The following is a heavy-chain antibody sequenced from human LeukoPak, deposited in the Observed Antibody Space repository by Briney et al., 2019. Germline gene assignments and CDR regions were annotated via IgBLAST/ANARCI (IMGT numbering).Heavy chain of an antibody. CDR2: IKSKTDGGTT. CDR1: GFTFSNAW. CDR3: TTSGRDIVVVVHDDY. J-gene: IGHJ4*02. D-gene: IGHD2-15*01. Sequence: PGGSLRLSCAASGFTFSNAWMSWVRQAPGKGLEWVGRIKSKTDGGTTDYAAPVKGRFTISRDDSKNTLYLQMNSLKTEDTAVYYCTTSGRDIVVVVHDDYWGQGTLVTVSS. V-gene: IGHV3-15*01.